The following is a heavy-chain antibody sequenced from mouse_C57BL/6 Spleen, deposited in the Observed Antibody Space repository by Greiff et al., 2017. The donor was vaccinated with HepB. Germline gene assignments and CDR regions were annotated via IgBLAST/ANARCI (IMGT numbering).Heavy chain of an antibody. V-gene: IGHV5-16*01. D-gene: IGHD5-5*01. CDR1: GFTFSDYY. J-gene: IGHJ2*01. CDR2: INYDGSST. Sequence: EVQVVESEGGLVQPGSSMKLSCTASGFTFSDYYMAWVRQVPEKGLEWVANINYDGSSTYYLDSLKSRFIISRDNAKNILYLQMSSLKSEDTATYYCARAKDYPYYFDYWGQGTTLTVSS. CDR3: ARAKDYPYYFDY.